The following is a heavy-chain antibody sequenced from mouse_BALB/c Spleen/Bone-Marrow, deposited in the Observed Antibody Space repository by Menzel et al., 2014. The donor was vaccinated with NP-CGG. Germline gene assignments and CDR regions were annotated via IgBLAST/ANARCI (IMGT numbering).Heavy chain of an antibody. Sequence: EVQVVESGPGLVKPSQSLSLTCSVTGYSIASGFYWNWIRQFPGNKLEWMGYLSFDGTNNYDPSLKNRISITRDTSKNQFFLKLNSVTTEDTATYYCARGNYYWFAYWGQETLVTVSA. CDR3: ARGNYYWFAY. D-gene: IGHD1-1*01. V-gene: IGHV3-6*02. CDR2: LSFDGTN. J-gene: IGHJ3*01. CDR1: GYSIASGFY.